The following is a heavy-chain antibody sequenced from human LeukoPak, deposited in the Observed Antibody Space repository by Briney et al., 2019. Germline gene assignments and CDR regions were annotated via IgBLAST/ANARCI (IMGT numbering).Heavy chain of an antibody. Sequence: GGSLRLSCAASGFTFSSYWMSWVRQAPGKGLEWVADIKQDGSEKYHVDSVKGRFTISRDNAKNSLYLQMNSLRAEDTAVYYCVFSSDGSSVYRAFDIWGQGTMVTVSS. CDR2: IKQDGSEK. D-gene: IGHD3-22*01. J-gene: IGHJ3*02. V-gene: IGHV3-7*01. CDR1: GFTFSSYW. CDR3: VFSSDGSSVYRAFDI.